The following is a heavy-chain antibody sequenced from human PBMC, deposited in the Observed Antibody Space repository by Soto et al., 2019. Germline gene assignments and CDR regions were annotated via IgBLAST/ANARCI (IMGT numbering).Heavy chain of an antibody. CDR3: AKDLHDAAADY. CDR2: IKGDGSRT. Sequence: DVQLVESGGGLFQPGGSLRLSCAASGFSFSNWWMHWVRQAPGKGLVWVSRIKGDGSRTNYADSGKGRFTVSRDNAKNTVYLQVNSLRVEDTAVYYCAKDLHDAAADYWGQGTLVTVSS. CDR1: GFSFSNWW. V-gene: IGHV3-74*01. D-gene: IGHD6-13*01. J-gene: IGHJ4*02.